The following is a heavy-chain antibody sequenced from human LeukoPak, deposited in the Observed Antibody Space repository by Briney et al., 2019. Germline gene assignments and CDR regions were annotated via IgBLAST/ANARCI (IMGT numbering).Heavy chain of an antibody. CDR1: GFTFSSYS. V-gene: IGHV3-48*01. Sequence: PGGSLRLSCAASGFTFSSYSMNWVRQAPGKGLEWVSYISRSSSTIYYADSVKGRFTISRDNSKNTLYLQMNSLRAEDTAVYYCASSTGIQFTTAFDYWGQGTLVTVSS. J-gene: IGHJ4*02. CDR3: ASSTGIQFTTAFDY. CDR2: ISRSSSTI. D-gene: IGHD5-18*01.